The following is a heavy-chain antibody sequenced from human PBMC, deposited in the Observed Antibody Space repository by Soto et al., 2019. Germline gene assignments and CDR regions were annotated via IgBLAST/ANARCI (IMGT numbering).Heavy chain of an antibody. CDR1: GGTFSSYA. CDR2: IIPIFGTA. D-gene: IGHD1-7*01. Sequence: GASVKVSCKASGGTFSSYAISWVRQAPGQGLEWMGGIIPIFGTANYAQKFQGRVTITADKSTSTAYMELSSLRSEDTAVYYCAGGGLELGENYYYYGMDVWGQGTTVTVSS. J-gene: IGHJ6*02. V-gene: IGHV1-69*06. CDR3: AGGGLELGENYYYYGMDV.